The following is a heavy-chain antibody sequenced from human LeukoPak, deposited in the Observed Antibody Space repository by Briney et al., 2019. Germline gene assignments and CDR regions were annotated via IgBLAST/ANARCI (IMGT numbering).Heavy chain of an antibody. CDR2: IIPMFGTE. J-gene: IGHJ4*02. CDR1: GGTFSTNS. V-gene: IGHV1-69*13. D-gene: IGHD5-12*01. Sequence: SVKVSCKASGGTFSTNSMTWVRQAPGQGLEWIGSIIPMFGTENNAQKFQGRVTVTADEPTSTAYMELRSLRSDDTAVYYCARGADIVATNPDYWGQGTLVTVSS. CDR3: ARGADIVATNPDY.